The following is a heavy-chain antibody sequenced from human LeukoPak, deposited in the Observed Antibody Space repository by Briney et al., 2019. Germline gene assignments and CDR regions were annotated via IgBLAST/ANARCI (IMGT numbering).Heavy chain of an antibody. CDR3: ARSSWLQPDY. CDR2: VHHSGST. Sequence: SETLSLTCTVSGGSISTYWSWIRQPPGKGLEWIGYVHHSGSTSYNPSLKSRVTISVDTSKNQFSLNLSSVTAADTAVYYCARSSWLQPDYWGQGTLVTVSS. J-gene: IGHJ4*01. V-gene: IGHV4-59*01. D-gene: IGHD6-13*01. CDR1: GGSISTY.